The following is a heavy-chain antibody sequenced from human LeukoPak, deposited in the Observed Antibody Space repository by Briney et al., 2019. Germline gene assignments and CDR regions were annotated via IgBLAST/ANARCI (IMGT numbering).Heavy chain of an antibody. CDR1: GYIFTNHF. D-gene: IGHD7-27*01. V-gene: IGHV1-46*01. J-gene: IGHJ4*02. CDR3: VRAGDQYFDV. CDR2: ISPSGVTT. Sequence: ASVKVSCKAPGYIFTNHFVHWVRQAPGQGLQWMGIISPSGVTTTYAQKFVGRVTLTRDTSTSTVYLDLRSLESEDTALYYCVRAGDQYFDVWGQGIQVTVSS.